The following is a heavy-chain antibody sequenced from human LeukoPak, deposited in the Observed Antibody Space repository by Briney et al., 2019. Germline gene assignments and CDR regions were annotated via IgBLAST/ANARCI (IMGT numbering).Heavy chain of an antibody. CDR3: AKDFRIGYSAHFDY. D-gene: IGHD2-21*01. Sequence: GGSLRLSCAASGFTFSSYAMSWVRQAPEKGLEFVSGIYENGGTTYYADSVKGRFSISRDNSKNTLYLQMDSLRGEDTAVYYCAKDFRIGYSAHFDYWGQGALAAVSS. J-gene: IGHJ4*02. CDR2: IYENGGTT. V-gene: IGHV3-23*01. CDR1: GFTFSSYA.